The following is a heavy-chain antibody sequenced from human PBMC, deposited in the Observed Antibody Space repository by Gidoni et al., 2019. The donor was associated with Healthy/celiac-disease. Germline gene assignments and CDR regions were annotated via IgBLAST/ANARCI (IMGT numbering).Heavy chain of an antibody. J-gene: IGHJ4*02. Sequence: QVQLVESGGGVVQPGRSLRLSCAASGFTFSSYAMHWVRQAPGKGLEWVAVISYDGSNKYYADSVKGRFTISRDNSKNTLYLQMNSLRAEDTAVYYCARDSRGSYRPGTFDYWGQGTLVTVSS. CDR3: ARDSRGSYRPGTFDY. D-gene: IGHD1-26*01. CDR1: GFTFSSYA. CDR2: ISYDGSNK. V-gene: IGHV3-30-3*01.